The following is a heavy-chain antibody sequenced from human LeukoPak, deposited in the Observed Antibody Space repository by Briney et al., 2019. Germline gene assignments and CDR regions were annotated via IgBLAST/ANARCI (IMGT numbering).Heavy chain of an antibody. V-gene: IGHV3-30-3*01. D-gene: IGHD3-10*01. CDR3: ARDITMARGVSDY. J-gene: IGHJ4*02. CDR2: ISYDGDTK. Sequence: PGGSLRLSCAASGFTSSSYAMHWVRQGPGKGLEWVAVISYDGDTKYYAESVKGRFSISRDNSKNTVYLQMNNLRAEDTAVYYCARDITMARGVSDYWGQGTLVTVSS. CDR1: GFTSSSYA.